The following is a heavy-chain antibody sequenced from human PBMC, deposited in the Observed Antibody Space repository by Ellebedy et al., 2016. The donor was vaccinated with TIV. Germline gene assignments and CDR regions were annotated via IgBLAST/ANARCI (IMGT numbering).Heavy chain of an antibody. J-gene: IGHJ4*02. CDR2: IYSSGST. V-gene: IGHV4-4*07. Sequence: MPSETLSLTCTVSGGSISSYYWTWIRQPAGEGLEWIGRIYSSGSTNYNPSLKSRVTMSVDTSKNQFSLKLSSVTAADTAVYYCARGEAQGANFDYWGQGTLVTVSS. CDR1: GGSISSYY. CDR3: ARGEAQGANFDY.